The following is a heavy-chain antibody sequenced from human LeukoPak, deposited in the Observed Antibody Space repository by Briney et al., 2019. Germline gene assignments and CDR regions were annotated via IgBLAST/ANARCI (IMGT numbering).Heavy chain of an antibody. Sequence: GESLKISCKGSGYRFYSYWIGWVRQMPGKGLEWMAIIYPGDSQTRYSPSFQGQVTISADKSISTAYLQWSSLKASDTAMYYCAKMGFGELAGIQHWGQGTLVTVSS. D-gene: IGHD3-10*01. CDR3: AKMGFGELAGIQH. V-gene: IGHV5-51*01. CDR2: IYPGDSQT. CDR1: GYRFYSYW. J-gene: IGHJ1*01.